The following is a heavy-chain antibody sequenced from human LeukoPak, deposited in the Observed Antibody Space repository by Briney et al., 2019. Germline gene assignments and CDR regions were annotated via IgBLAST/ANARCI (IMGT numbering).Heavy chain of an antibody. Sequence: SETLSLTCTVSGGSISSYYWSWIRQPAGKGLEWIGRIYTSGSTNYNPSLKSRVTMSVDTSKNQFSLKLSSVTAADTAVYYCAMGIAAAGIYYWAQGTLVTVSS. V-gene: IGHV4-4*07. CDR2: IYTSGST. CDR3: AMGIAAAGIYY. CDR1: GGSISSYY. D-gene: IGHD6-13*01. J-gene: IGHJ4*02.